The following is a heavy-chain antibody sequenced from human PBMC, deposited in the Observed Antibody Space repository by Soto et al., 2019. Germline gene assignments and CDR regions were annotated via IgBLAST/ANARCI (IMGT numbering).Heavy chain of an antibody. CDR3: ARVGDSSGWWDYYYGMDV. J-gene: IGHJ6*02. Sequence: QVQLQESGPGLVKPSETLSLTCTVSGGSISSYYWSWIRQPPGKGLEWIGYIYYSGSTNYNPSLKSRVTISVDTSKNQFSLKLSSVPAADTAVYYCARVGDSSGWWDYYYGMDVWGQGTTVTVSS. CDR2: IYYSGST. CDR1: GGSISSYY. V-gene: IGHV4-59*01. D-gene: IGHD6-19*01.